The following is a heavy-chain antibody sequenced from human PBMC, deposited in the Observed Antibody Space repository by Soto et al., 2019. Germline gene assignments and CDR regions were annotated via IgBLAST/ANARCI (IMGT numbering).Heavy chain of an antibody. V-gene: IGHV4-31*03. CDR3: ARGVYGSGTYYNNRFDP. D-gene: IGHD3-10*01. Sequence: PSETLSVTCTLSGGSITSCGYYWSWIRQHPGKGLEWIAFSHHSGSTYYNPSLKSRVTISLDTSENQFSLKLSSVTAADTAVYYCARGVYGSGTYYNNRFDPWGQGALVTVSS. CDR1: GGSITSCGYY. J-gene: IGHJ5*02. CDR2: SHHSGST.